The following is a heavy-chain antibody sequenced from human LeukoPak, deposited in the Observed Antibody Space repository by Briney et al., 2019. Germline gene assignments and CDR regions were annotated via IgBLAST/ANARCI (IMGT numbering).Heavy chain of an antibody. Sequence: PSETLSLTCTVSGGSISSSSYYWGWIRQPPGKGPEWIGSIYYSGSTYYNPSLKSRVTISVDTSKNQFSLKLSSVTAADTAVYYCARTQPGGWSFDLWGRGTLVIVSS. CDR1: GGSISSSSYY. V-gene: IGHV4-39*01. CDR2: IYYSGST. J-gene: IGHJ2*01. CDR3: ARTQPGGWSFDL. D-gene: IGHD2-2*01.